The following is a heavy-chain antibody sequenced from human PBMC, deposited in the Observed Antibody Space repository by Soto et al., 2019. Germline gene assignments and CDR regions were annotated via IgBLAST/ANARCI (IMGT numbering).Heavy chain of an antibody. CDR2: TYYSGST. CDR1: GGSISSGGYY. CDR3: ARAYIAVAGAHFDY. D-gene: IGHD6-19*01. Sequence: SETLSLTCTVSGGSISSGGYYWSWIRQHPGKGLEWIGYTYYSGSTYYNPSLKSRVTISVDTSKNQFSLKLSSVTAADTAVYYCARAYIAVAGAHFDYWGQGTLVTVSS. J-gene: IGHJ4*02. V-gene: IGHV4-31*03.